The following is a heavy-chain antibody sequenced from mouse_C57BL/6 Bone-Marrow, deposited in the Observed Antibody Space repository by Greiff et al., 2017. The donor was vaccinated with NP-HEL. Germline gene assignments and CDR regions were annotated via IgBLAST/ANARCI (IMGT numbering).Heavy chain of an antibody. Sequence: VQLQQPGAELVKPGASVKLSCKASGYTFTSYWMQWVKQRPGQGLEWIGEIDPSDSYTNYNQKFKGKATLTVDTSSSTAYMQLSSLTSEDSAVYYGARNYYGSYWYFDVWGTGTTVTVSS. J-gene: IGHJ1*03. CDR3: ARNYYGSYWYFDV. D-gene: IGHD1-1*01. CDR2: IDPSDSYT. V-gene: IGHV1-50*01. CDR1: GYTFTSYW.